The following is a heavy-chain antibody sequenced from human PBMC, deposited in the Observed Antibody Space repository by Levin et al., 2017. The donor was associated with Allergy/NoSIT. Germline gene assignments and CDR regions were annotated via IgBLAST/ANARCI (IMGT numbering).Heavy chain of an antibody. Sequence: SVKVSCKASGGTFSSYAISWVRQAPGQGLEWMGGIIPIFGTANYAQKFQGRVTITADESTSTAYMELSSLRSEDTAVYYCARDRAYSSSWYRDDYYYYGMDVWGQGTTVTVSS. CDR1: GGTFSSYA. V-gene: IGHV1-69*13. CDR3: ARDRAYSSSWYRDDYYYYGMDV. J-gene: IGHJ6*02. CDR2: IIPIFGTA. D-gene: IGHD6-13*01.